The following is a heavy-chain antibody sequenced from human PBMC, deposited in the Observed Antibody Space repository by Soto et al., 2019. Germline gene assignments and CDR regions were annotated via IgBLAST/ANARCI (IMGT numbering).Heavy chain of an antibody. CDR1: GGSISSSSYY. D-gene: IGHD6-19*01. CDR2: MYYSGST. V-gene: IGHV4-39*01. J-gene: IGHJ4*02. CDR3: ARSVALPGTRNSDY. Sequence: QLQMQESGPGLVKPSETLSLTCTVSGGSISSSSYYWGWIRQPPGRGLEWIGTMYYSGSTYYNPSLKSRVTISGDTSKHQFSLKLTSVTAADTAVYYCARSVALPGTRNSDYWGQGTLVTVSS.